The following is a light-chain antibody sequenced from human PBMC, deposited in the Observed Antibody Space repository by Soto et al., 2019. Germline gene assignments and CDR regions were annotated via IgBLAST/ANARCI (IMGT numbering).Light chain of an antibody. CDR3: QHYYSFSGT. CDR1: QGISNY. CDR2: SAS. Sequence: CRASQGISNYLGWYQQKPGKAPRSLIYSASSLQSGVPSKFSGSGSGTEFTLTISSLQPEDFATYYCQHYYSFSGTFGQGTKVDIK. J-gene: IGKJ1*01. V-gene: IGKV1-16*02.